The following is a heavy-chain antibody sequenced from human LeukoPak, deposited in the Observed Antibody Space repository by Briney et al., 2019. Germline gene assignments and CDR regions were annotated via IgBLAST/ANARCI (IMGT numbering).Heavy chain of an antibody. Sequence: SETLSLTCTVSGGSISGDYWSWIRQPPGKGLEWIGYIYYSGSTNYNPSLKSRVTISVDTSKNQFSLKLSSVTAADTAVYYCARGPDYHDSSGSYAPAFDIWGQGTMVTVSS. J-gene: IGHJ3*02. CDR3: ARGPDYHDSSGSYAPAFDI. D-gene: IGHD3-22*01. V-gene: IGHV4-59*01. CDR1: GGSISGDY. CDR2: IYYSGST.